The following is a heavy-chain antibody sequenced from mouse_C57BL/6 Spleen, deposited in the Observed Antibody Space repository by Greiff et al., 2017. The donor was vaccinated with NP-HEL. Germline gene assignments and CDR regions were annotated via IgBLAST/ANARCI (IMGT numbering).Heavy chain of an antibody. CDR2: IDPSDSGT. V-gene: IGHV1-52*01. CDR1: GYTFTSYW. J-gene: IGHJ3*01. D-gene: IGHD2-2*01. CDR3: SIYGSQAWFAY. Sequence: VQLQQPGAELVRPGSSVKLSCKASGYTFTSYWMHWVKQRPIQGLEWIGNIDPSDSGTHYNQKFKDKATLTVDKSSSTAYMQLSSLTSEDSSVYCCSIYGSQAWFAYWGQGTLVTVAA.